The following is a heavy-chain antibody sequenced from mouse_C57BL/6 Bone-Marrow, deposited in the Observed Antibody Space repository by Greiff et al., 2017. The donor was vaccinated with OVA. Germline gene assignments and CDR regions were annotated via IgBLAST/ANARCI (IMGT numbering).Heavy chain of an antibody. CDR3: TRGTTVVAPCAMDY. D-gene: IGHD1-1*01. V-gene: IGHV1-15*01. J-gene: IGHJ4*01. Sequence: VQLQQSGAELVRPGASVTLSCKASGYTFTDYELHWVKQTPVHGLEWIGAIAPETGGTAYNQKFKGKAILTADKSSSTAYMELRSLTSEDSAVYYCTRGTTVVAPCAMDYWGQGTSVTVSS. CDR2: IAPETGGT. CDR1: GYTFTDYE.